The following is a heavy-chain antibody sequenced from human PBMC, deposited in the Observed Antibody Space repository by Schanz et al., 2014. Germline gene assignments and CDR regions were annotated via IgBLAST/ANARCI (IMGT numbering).Heavy chain of an antibody. CDR2: ITYNGGTI. CDR1: GFTFSSYA. CDR3: AASSGWHPSTDY. D-gene: IGHD6-19*01. V-gene: IGHV3-48*04. Sequence: EVQLVESGGGWVQPGGSLRLSCAASGFTFSSYAMSWVRQAPGKGLEWISYITYNGGTIYYADSVKGRFTISRDNAKSSLYLQMNSLRVEDTAVYYCAASSGWHPSTDYWGQGTLVTVSS. J-gene: IGHJ4*02.